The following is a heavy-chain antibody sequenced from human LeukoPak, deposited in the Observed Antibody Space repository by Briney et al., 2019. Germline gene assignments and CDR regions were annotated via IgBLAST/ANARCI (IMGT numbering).Heavy chain of an antibody. CDR3: ARLAGSSWADIDY. Sequence: PSETLSLTRTVSGGSISSTNDYWGWLRQPPGKRLEWIGSINYSGSPYYNPSLKSRVTISVATSKNQLSVKLTSVTAADTAVYYCARLAGSSWADIDYWGQGTLVTVSS. D-gene: IGHD6-13*01. V-gene: IGHV4-39*01. CDR1: GGSISSTNDY. CDR2: INYSGSP. J-gene: IGHJ4*02.